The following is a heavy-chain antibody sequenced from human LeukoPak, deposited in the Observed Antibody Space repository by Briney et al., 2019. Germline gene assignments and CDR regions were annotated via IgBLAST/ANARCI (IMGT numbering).Heavy chain of an antibody. V-gene: IGHV1-18*01. J-gene: IGHJ6*03. Sequence: ASVKVSCKASGYTFTSYGVSWARQAPGQGLEWMGWISGYSGNTNYAQKLQGRVTMTTDTSTRTAYMELRSLTSDDTAVYYCARGNEYSSSYYMDVWGKGTTVTVSS. CDR3: ARGNEYSSSYYMDV. CDR2: ISGYSGNT. CDR1: GYTFTSYG. D-gene: IGHD6-6*01.